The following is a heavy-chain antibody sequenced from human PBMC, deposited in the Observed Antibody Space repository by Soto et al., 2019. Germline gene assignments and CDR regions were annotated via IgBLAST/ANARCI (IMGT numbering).Heavy chain of an antibody. CDR3: ARERRRFIAVADLYYYYGMDV. CDR1: GFTFSSYA. Sequence: PGGSLRLSCAASGFTFSSYAMHWVRQAPGKGLEWVAVISYDGSNKYYADSVKGRFTISRDNSKNTLYLQMNSLRAEDTAVYYCARERRRFIAVADLYYYYGMDVWGQGTTVTVSS. V-gene: IGHV3-30-3*01. CDR2: ISYDGSNK. J-gene: IGHJ6*02. D-gene: IGHD6-19*01.